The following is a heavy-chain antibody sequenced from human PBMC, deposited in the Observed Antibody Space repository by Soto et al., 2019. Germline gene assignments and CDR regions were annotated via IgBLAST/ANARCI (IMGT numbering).Heavy chain of an antibody. V-gene: IGHV4-34*01. CDR2: INHSGST. D-gene: IGHD4-17*01. CDR1: GGSFSGYY. Sequence: SETLSLTCAVYGGSFSGYYCSWIRQPPGMGLEWIGEINHSGSTNYNPSLKSRVTISVDTSKNQLSLKLSSVTAADTAVYYCATVTSHFRDWGQGTLVTVSS. CDR3: ATVTSHFRD. J-gene: IGHJ4*02.